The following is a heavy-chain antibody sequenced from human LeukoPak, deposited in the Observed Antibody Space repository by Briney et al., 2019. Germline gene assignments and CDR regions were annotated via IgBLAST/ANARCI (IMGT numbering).Heavy chain of an antibody. V-gene: IGHV1-8*03. D-gene: IGHD4-23*01. Sequence: ASVKVSCKASGYTFTSYDLNWVRQATGQGLEWMGWMNPNSGDTGYAPKFQGRVTITRNTSLTTAYMELSGLRSEDTAVYYCARAYGGNSIGYWGQGTLVTVSS. J-gene: IGHJ4*02. CDR1: GYTFTSYD. CDR2: MNPNSGDT. CDR3: ARAYGGNSIGY.